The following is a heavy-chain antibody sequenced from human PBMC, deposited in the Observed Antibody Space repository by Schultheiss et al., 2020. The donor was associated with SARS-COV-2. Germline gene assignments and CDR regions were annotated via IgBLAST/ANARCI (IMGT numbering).Heavy chain of an antibody. V-gene: IGHV3-21*03. CDR3: TTVWRI. CDR2: ISSSSSYI. J-gene: IGHJ3*02. Sequence: GGSLRLSCAASGFTFSSYAMHWVRQAPGKGLEWVSSISSSSSYIYYADSVKGRFTISRDNSKNTLYLQMNSLKTEDTAVYYCTTVWRIWGQGTMVTVSS. CDR1: GFTFSSYA.